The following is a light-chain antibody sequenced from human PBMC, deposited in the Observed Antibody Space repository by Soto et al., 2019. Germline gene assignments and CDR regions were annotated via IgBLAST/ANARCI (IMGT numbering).Light chain of an antibody. Sequence: DIQMTQSPSTLSASVGDRVTISCRASQSISSWLAWYQQKPGKAPKLLIYKASSLESGVPSRFSGSGSETDFTLTISGLQPDDFASYYCHQYSSYSWTFGEGPKVEIK. CDR1: QSISSW. CDR2: KAS. J-gene: IGKJ1*01. V-gene: IGKV1-5*03. CDR3: HQYSSYSWT.